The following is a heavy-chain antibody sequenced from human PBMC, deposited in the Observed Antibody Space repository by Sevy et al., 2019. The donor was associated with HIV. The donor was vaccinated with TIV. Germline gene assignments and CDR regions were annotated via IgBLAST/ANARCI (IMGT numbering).Heavy chain of an antibody. CDR2: IRSKAYGYAT. V-gene: IGHV3-73*01. J-gene: IGHJ4*02. D-gene: IGHD6-13*01. CDR3: TSLDSSSWY. Sequence: GGSLRLSCAASGFTFSGSTVHWVRQASGKGLEWVGRIRSKAYGYATTYAASVKGRFTISMDDSENTAYLQMNSLKTEDTAVYYCTSLDSSSWYWGQGTLVTVSS. CDR1: GFTFSGST.